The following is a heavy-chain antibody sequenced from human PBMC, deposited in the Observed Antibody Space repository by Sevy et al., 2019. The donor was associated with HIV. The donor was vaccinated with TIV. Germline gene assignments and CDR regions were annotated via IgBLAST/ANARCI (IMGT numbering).Heavy chain of an antibody. CDR1: GYTFTSYG. J-gene: IGHJ4*02. V-gene: IGHV1-18*04. CDR3: ARSIGVEMLDY. Sequence: ASVKDSCKASGYTFTSYGISWVRQAPGQGLEWMGWINGYNGDTHYAQNLQGRVTMSTDTPSSTTYMELRSLRSDDTAIYYCARSIGVEMLDYWGQGTLVTVSS. D-gene: IGHD3-3*01. CDR2: INGYNGDT.